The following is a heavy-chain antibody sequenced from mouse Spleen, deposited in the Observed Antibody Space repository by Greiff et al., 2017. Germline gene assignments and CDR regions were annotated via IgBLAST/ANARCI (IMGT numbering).Heavy chain of an antibody. D-gene: IGHD2-14*01. V-gene: IGHV1-54*01. J-gene: IGHJ3*01. Sequence: QVQLQQSGAELVRPGTSVKVSCKASGYAFTNYLIEWVKQRPGQGLEWNGVINPGSGGTNYNEKFKGKATLTADKSSSTAYMQLSSLTSEDSAVYFCASEGAHYYRYDEGAWFAYWGQGTLVTVSA. CDR3: ASEGAHYYRYDEGAWFAY. CDR2: INPGSGGT. CDR1: GYAFTNYL.